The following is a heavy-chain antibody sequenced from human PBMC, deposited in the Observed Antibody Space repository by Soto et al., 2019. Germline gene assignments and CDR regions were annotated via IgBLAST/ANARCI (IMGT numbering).Heavy chain of an antibody. CDR2: ISPYSGNT. J-gene: IGHJ6*02. Sequence: QVQLVQSGDEVRKPGSSVKVSCKASGYIFVNYGIAWVRQAPGQGLEWMGWISPYSGNTHYASKVQGRLTMTTDTPTSAAYMDLGCLTSAYTAVYCCATVDTSVTPSPPDVWGQVTTVTVSS. CDR1: GYIFVNYG. CDR3: ATVDTSVTPSPPDV. D-gene: IGHD5-18*01. V-gene: IGHV1-18*01.